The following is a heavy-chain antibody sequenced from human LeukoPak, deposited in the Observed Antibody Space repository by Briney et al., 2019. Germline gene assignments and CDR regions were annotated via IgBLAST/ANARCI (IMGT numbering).Heavy chain of an antibody. CDR2: ISSSSSYI. V-gene: IGHV3-21*01. J-gene: IGHJ4*02. Sequence: GGSLRLSCAAPGFTFSSYSMNWVRQAPGKGLEWVSSISSSSSYIYYADSVKGRFTISRDNAKNSLYLQMNSLRAEDTAVYYCARTLYGSGSYQYDYWGQGTLVTVSS. CDR3: ARTLYGSGSYQYDY. D-gene: IGHD3-10*01. CDR1: GFTFSSYS.